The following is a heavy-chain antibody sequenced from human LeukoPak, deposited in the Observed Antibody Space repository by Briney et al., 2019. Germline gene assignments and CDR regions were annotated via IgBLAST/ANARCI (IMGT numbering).Heavy chain of an antibody. D-gene: IGHD1-26*01. CDR1: GFTFSSSA. V-gene: IGHV3-23*01. CDR2: ISASGGST. CDR3: AKDRRWESPHYLDS. J-gene: IGHJ4*02. Sequence: GGSLRLSCAASGFTFSSSAMSWVRQVPGKGLEWVSGISASGGSTSYADSVRGRFTISRDNSKNTLYVQMNSLRDEDTAVYYCAKDRRWESPHYLDSWGQGTLVTVSS.